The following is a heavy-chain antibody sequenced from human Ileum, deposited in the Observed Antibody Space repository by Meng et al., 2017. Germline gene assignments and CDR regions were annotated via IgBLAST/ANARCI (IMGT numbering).Heavy chain of an antibody. CDR3: ASGSGSLDY. J-gene: IGHJ4*02. D-gene: IGHD3-3*01. Sequence: QVQLQQSGPGLVTPSQTLYRTCAVSGGSISSKIAAWNWIRQSPLRGLEWLGRTYYRSKCYSEYAVSVKSRISITPDTSKNQFSLQMNSVTPEDTAVYYCASGSGSLDYWGQGTLVTVSS. CDR2: TYYRSKCYS. V-gene: IGHV6-1*02. CDR1: GGSISSKIAA.